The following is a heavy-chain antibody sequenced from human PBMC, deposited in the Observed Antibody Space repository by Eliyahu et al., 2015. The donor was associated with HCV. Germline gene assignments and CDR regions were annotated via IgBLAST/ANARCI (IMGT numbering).Heavy chain of an antibody. CDR3: ARLISLRFADY. V-gene: IGHV3-7*01. J-gene: IGHJ4*02. Sequence: EVQLVESGGDLVQPGGSLRLSCAASGFTFSTYWMTWVRQAPGKGLEWVANINEDGSEKYFVDSVKGRFTISRDNTRNSLYLQMNSLRAEDAAVYYCARLISLRFADYWGQGTLVIVSS. D-gene: IGHD3-3*01. CDR1: GFTFSTYW. CDR2: INEDGSEK.